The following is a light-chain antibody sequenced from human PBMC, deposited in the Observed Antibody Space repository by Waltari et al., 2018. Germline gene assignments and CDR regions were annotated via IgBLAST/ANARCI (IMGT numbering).Light chain of an antibody. J-gene: IGKJ1*01. CDR1: QSISTW. V-gene: IGKV1-5*03. CDR3: QQYDTFSAT. CDR2: KAS. Sequence: DIQMTQSPSTLSASVGDRVTITCRASQSISTWLAWYQQKPGQAPKPLIYKASYLESGVPSRFSGSGSGTEFTLTITSLQPDDFATYYCQQYDTFSATFGPGTTVDI.